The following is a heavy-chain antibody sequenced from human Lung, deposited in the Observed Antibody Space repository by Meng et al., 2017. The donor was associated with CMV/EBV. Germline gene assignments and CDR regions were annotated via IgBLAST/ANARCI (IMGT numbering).Heavy chain of an antibody. J-gene: IGHJ4*02. CDR3: VRDVR. CDR2: INPDVSLT. D-gene: IGHD3-16*02. V-gene: IGHV3-74*01. CDR1: GFTFSNQW. Sequence: GGSLRLSCVASGFTFSNQWMRWVRQVAGKGLGWVSNINPDVSLTSYADFAKVRFTISRDNARNTVYLEINSRRVEDTALYYCVRDVRWGQGVLVTVSS.